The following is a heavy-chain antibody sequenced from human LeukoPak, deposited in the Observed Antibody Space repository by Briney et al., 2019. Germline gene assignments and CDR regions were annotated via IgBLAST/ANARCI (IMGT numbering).Heavy chain of an antibody. CDR2: ITNGGSTT. Sequence: KSGGSLRLSCAASGFTFSDYNMNWVRQAPGKGLEWVSYITNGGSTTHHADSVKGRFTISRDNAKKTLYLQMNSLRAEDTAVYYCARSIGLTGGGVDVWGQGTTVTVSS. V-gene: IGHV3-11*01. J-gene: IGHJ6*02. CDR1: GFTFSDYN. D-gene: IGHD3-9*01. CDR3: ARSIGLTGGGVDV.